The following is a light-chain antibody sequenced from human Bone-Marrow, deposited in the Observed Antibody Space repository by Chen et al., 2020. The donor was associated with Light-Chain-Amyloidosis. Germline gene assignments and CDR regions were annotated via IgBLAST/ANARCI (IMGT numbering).Light chain of an antibody. V-gene: IGLV6-57*01. CDR2: EDD. CDR1: SGSIATNY. J-gene: IGLJ3*02. Sequence: NFLLTQPHPVSESPGKTVIIFCTRSSGSIATNYVQWYQQRPGRSPTPMIYEDDQRPSGFPDRFSGSIDRSSHSSSLTISGLKTEDEADYYCQSYNGSSQGVFGGGTKLTVL. CDR3: QSYNGSSQGV.